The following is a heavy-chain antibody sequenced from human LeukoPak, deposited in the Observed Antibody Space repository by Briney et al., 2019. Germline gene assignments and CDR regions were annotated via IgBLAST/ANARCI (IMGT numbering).Heavy chain of an antibody. D-gene: IGHD3-10*01. CDR3: ARALQTAFYGSGSYYKLEYGMDV. Sequence: GRSLRLSCAASGFTFSSYAMHWVRQAPGKGLEWVAVISYDGSNKYYADSVKGRFTISRDNSKNTLYLQMNSLRAEDTAVYYCARALQTAFYGSGSYYKLEYGMDVWGQGTTVTVSS. J-gene: IGHJ6*02. V-gene: IGHV3-30*04. CDR1: GFTFSSYA. CDR2: ISYDGSNK.